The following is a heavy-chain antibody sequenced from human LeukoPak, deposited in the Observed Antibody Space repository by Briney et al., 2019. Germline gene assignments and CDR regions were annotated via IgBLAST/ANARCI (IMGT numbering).Heavy chain of an antibody. V-gene: IGHV3-66*02. CDR1: GFTVSSNY. Sequence: PGGSLRLSCAASGFTVSSNYMSWVRQAPGKGLEWVSVIYSGGSTYYADSVKGRFTISRDNSKNTLYLQMNSLRAEDTAVYYCAKGPDYGGNSPNYYYGMDVWGQGTTVTVSS. D-gene: IGHD4-23*01. CDR3: AKGPDYGGNSPNYYYGMDV. CDR2: IYSGGST. J-gene: IGHJ6*02.